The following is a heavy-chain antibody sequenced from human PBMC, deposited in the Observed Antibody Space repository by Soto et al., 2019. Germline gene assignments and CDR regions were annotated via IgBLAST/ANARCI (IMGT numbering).Heavy chain of an antibody. D-gene: IGHD4-17*01. V-gene: IGHV1-2*02. CDR2: INPNSGGT. Sequence: VASVKVSCKASGYTFTGYYMHWVRQAPGQGLEWMGWINPNSGGTNYAQKFQGRVTMTRDTSISTVYMELSRLRSDDTAVYYCARDHGTTVVSRGLYGMDVWGQGTTVTVSS. J-gene: IGHJ6*02. CDR1: GYTFTGYY. CDR3: ARDHGTTVVSRGLYGMDV.